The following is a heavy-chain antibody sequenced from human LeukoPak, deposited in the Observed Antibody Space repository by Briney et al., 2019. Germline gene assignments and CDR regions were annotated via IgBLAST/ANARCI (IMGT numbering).Heavy chain of an antibody. V-gene: IGHV4-39*07. CDR2: IYYSGST. D-gene: IGHD5-18*01. CDR3: ARSRTAIQLWLRGFHNWFDP. Sequence: SETLSLTCTVSGGSISSTIYYWGWIRQPPGKGLEWIGSIYYSGSTYYNPSLKSRVTISVDTSKNQFSLKLSSVTAADTAVYYCARSRTAIQLWLRGFHNWFDPWGQGTLVTVSS. J-gene: IGHJ5*02. CDR1: GGSISSTIYY.